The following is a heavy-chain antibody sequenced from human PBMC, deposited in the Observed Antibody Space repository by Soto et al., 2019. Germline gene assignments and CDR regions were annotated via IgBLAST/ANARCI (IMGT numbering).Heavy chain of an antibody. D-gene: IGHD6-19*01. J-gene: IGHJ3*02. V-gene: IGHV4-34*01. CDR1: GGSFGVYY. CDR3: ARGLIAVAGYRGDAFDI. CDR2: INHSGST. Sequence: KPXETLSLTCAVYGGSFGVYYWSWIRQPPGKGLEWIGEINHSGSTNYNPSLKSRVTISVDTSKNQFSLKLRSVTAADTAVYYCARGLIAVAGYRGDAFDIWGQGTMVIV.